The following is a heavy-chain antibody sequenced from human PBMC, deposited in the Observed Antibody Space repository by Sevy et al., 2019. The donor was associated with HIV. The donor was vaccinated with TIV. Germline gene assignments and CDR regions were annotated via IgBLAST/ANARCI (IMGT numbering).Heavy chain of an antibody. D-gene: IGHD3-22*01. CDR2: IWYDGSNK. CDR1: GFTFSSYG. Sequence: GGSLRLSCAASGFTFSSYGMHWVRQAPGKGLEWVAVIWYDGSNKYYADSVKGRFTISRDNSKNTLNLQMNSLRAEDTAVYYCARDDYYDSSGYSYYFDYWGQGTLVTVSS. V-gene: IGHV3-33*01. J-gene: IGHJ4*02. CDR3: ARDDYYDSSGYSYYFDY.